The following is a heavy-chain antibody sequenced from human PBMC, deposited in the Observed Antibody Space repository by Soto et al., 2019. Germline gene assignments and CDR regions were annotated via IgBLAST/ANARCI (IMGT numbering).Heavy chain of an antibody. CDR1: GFTVRDNF. Sequence: GGSLRLSCAASGFTVRDNFLTWIRQAPGKGLEWVSLIYSSGSTYYADSVKGRFTISTDNSRSTLYLQMNSLGADDTAVYYCAGDFWAGLAHWGHGTLVTVSS. V-gene: IGHV3-53*01. CDR3: AGDFWAGLAH. D-gene: IGHD3-3*01. J-gene: IGHJ4*01. CDR2: IYSSGST.